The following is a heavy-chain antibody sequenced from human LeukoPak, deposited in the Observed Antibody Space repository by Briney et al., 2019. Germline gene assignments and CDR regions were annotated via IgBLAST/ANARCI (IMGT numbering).Heavy chain of an antibody. V-gene: IGHV3-23*01. J-gene: IGHJ4*02. CDR3: AKSTPSGLGAVGH. D-gene: IGHD5-12*01. Sequence: GGSLRLSCAASGFPFSSYAMSWVRQAPGKGLEWVSGISGNDGGTFYADSVKGRFTISRDNSKNTLYLQMHSLRAEETGIYFCAKSTPSGLGAVGHWGQGTLVTVSS. CDR1: GFPFSSYA. CDR2: ISGNDGGT.